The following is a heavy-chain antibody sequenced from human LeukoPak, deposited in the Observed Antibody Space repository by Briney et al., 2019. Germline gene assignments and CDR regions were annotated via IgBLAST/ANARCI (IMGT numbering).Heavy chain of an antibody. D-gene: IGHD7-27*01. CDR1: GFDFTDSN. CDR2: IRTKPNNYAT. J-gene: IGHJ2*01. Sequence: GGSLRLSCAASGFDFTDSNMRWVRQASGKGLEWLGHIRTKPNNYATAYAASVQGRFTISGDDSKHTAYLQLNSLETEDTAVYYCTRANWARFYEYFDHWGRGTLVTVSS. V-gene: IGHV3-73*01. CDR3: TRANWARFYEYFDH.